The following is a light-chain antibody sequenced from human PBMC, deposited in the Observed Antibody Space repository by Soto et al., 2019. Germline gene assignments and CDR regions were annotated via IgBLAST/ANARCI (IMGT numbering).Light chain of an antibody. Sequence: DIQMTQSPSSLSASVGDRVTIPCRASQTISRNLNWYQQKPGKAPKLLIYAASSLQSGVPSRFSCIESGTDCTRAISSLQPEDVATYYCKQSDSIPITFGQGTRLEIK. CDR1: QTISRN. CDR2: AAS. CDR3: KQSDSIPIT. J-gene: IGKJ5*01. V-gene: IGKV1-39*01.